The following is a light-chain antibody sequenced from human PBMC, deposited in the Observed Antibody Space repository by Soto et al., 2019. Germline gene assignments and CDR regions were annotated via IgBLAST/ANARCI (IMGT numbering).Light chain of an antibody. V-gene: IGLV2-8*01. Sequence: QSVLTQPPSASGSPGQSVTISCTGTSSDVGGYNYVSWYQQYPGKVPKLMVYEVNNRPSGVPDRFSGSKSGNTASLTVSGLQAXDEADYYCTSYAGGNNVFGTGTKLTVL. J-gene: IGLJ1*01. CDR1: SSDVGGYNY. CDR2: EVN. CDR3: TSYAGGNNV.